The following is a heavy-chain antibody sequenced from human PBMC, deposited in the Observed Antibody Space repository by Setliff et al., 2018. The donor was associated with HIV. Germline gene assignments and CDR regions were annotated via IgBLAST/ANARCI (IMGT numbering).Heavy chain of an antibody. CDR2: VSNTGTT. V-gene: IGHV4-59*01. J-gene: IGHJ4*02. D-gene: IGHD3-10*01. CDR1: AGSLSAYY. Sequence: LSLTCSVSAGSLSAYYWSWVRQSPGRGLEWIGYVSNTGTTSYNPSLNSRVTMSLDTSRDQFSLKLSSVTAADTAVYYCARDNVLWLGILNYFDQWGQGTLVTVSS. CDR3: ARDNVLWLGILNYFDQ.